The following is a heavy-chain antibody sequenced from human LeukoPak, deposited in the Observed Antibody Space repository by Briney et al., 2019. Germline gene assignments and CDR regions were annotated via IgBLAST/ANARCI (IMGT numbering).Heavy chain of an antibody. V-gene: IGHV4-61*02. J-gene: IGHJ3*02. CDR1: GGSITNLDDY. CDR2: IYTSGGT. CDR3: AGRGSSSGTFDI. Sequence: SETLSLTCTVSGGSITNLDDYWTWVRQPAGKRLEWIGRIYTSGGTNYNPSLKSRVTMSVDRSKNEISLHLASLTAADTALYYCAGRGSSSGTFDIWGPGTFVTVSS. D-gene: IGHD3-10*01.